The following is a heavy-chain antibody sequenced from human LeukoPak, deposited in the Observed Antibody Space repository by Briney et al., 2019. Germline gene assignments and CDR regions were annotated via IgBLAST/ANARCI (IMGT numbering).Heavy chain of an antibody. V-gene: IGHV3-43D*03. CDR3: AKGPGAAVGKRYIQH. J-gene: IGHJ1*01. D-gene: IGHD6-13*01. CDR2: ISWDSGNT. CDR1: GFTFNDYA. Sequence: GGSLRLSCAASGFTFNDYAMHWVRHTPGKGLEWASLISWDSGNTYYADSVKGRFTISRDNSKNSLSLQMNSLRAEDTALYYCAKGPGAAVGKRYIQHWGQGTLVTVSS.